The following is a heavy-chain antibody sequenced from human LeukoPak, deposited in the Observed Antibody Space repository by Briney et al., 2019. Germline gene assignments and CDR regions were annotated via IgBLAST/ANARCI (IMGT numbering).Heavy chain of an antibody. J-gene: IGHJ4*02. CDR1: GYTFTSFD. CDR3: ARDSYYYDSSGSFDY. Sequence: GASVKVSCKASGYTFTSFDIFWVRQATGQGLEWMGWISAYNGNTNYAQKLQGRVTMTTDTSTSTAYMELRSLRSDDTAVYYCARDSYYYDSSGSFDYWGQGTLVTVSS. V-gene: IGHV1-18*01. D-gene: IGHD3-22*01. CDR2: ISAYNGNT.